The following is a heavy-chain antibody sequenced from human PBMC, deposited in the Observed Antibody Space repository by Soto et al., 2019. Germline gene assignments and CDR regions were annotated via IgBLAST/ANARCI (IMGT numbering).Heavy chain of an antibody. V-gene: IGHV5-51*01. CDR3: ARWTVRVATIQFFDY. CDR1: GYSFTSYW. Sequence: KLAGESLKISCKGSGYSFTSYWIGWVRQMPGKGLEWMGIIYPGDSDTRYSPSFQGQVTISANKSISTAYLQWSSLKASDTAMYYCARWTVRVATIQFFDYWGQGTLVTVSS. J-gene: IGHJ4*02. D-gene: IGHD5-12*01. CDR2: IYPGDSDT.